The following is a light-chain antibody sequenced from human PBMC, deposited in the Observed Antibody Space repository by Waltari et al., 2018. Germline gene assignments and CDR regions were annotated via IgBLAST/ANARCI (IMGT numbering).Light chain of an antibody. Sequence: VLTQSPGTLSLSPGERATLSCRASQSITKKYFAWYQQKPGQAPRPLIYGASSRAASVPDRFSGSGSGTDFTLTISRLEPEEFAVYYCQQYGSSVMYTFGQGTKLEIK. CDR2: GAS. V-gene: IGKV3-20*01. CDR3: QQYGSSVMYT. J-gene: IGKJ2*01. CDR1: QSITKKY.